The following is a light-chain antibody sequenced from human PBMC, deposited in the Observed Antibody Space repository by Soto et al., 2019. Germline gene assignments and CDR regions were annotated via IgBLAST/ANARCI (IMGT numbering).Light chain of an antibody. Sequence: SALTQPPSASGSPGQSVTISCTGTSSDVGGYNYVSWYQQHPGKAPKLMIYEVSKRPSGVPDRFSGSKSGNTASLTVSGLQAEDEGDYYCSSYAGSNLVVFGGGTKLTVL. J-gene: IGLJ2*01. V-gene: IGLV2-8*01. CDR3: SSYAGSNLVV. CDR1: SSDVGGYNY. CDR2: EVS.